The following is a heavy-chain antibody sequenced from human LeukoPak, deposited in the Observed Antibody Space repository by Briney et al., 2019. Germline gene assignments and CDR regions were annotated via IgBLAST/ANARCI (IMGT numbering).Heavy chain of an antibody. J-gene: IGHJ3*02. D-gene: IGHD2-21*02. Sequence: ASVKVSCKASGYTFTSYDNNWVRQATGQGLEWMGWMNPNSGNTGYAQKFQGRVTMTRNTSISTAYMELSSLRSEDTAVYYCATAPYCGGDCYSRVNAFDIWGQGTMVTVSS. CDR2: MNPNSGNT. CDR1: GYTFTSYD. CDR3: ATAPYCGGDCYSRVNAFDI. V-gene: IGHV1-8*01.